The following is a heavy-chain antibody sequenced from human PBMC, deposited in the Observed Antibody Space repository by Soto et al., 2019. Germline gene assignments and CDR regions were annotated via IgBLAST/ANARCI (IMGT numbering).Heavy chain of an antibody. J-gene: IGHJ4*02. CDR1: GLTFRNSG. V-gene: IGHV3-23*01. CDR3: ASLRWNGPPFDS. CDR2: ISCGAGTT. Sequence: EVQLLESGGGLVQPGESLRLSCAASGLTFRNSGMSWVRQAPGKGLEWVSAISCGAGTTDSAYSVKGRFTISRDNSNTTLYLEKNILRVEDTAVYCCASLRWNGPPFDSWGQGTLVIVSS. D-gene: IGHD1-1*01.